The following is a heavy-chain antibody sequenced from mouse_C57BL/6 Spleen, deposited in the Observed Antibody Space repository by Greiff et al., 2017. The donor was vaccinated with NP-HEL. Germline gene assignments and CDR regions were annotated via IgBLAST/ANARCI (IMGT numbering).Heavy chain of an antibody. J-gene: IGHJ2*01. D-gene: IGHD1-1*01. CDR2: ISSGGDYI. CDR1: GFTFSSYA. V-gene: IGHV5-9-1*02. Sequence: VKLVESGEGLVKPGGSLKLSCAASGFTFSSYAMSWVRQTPEKRLEWVAYISSGGDYIYYADTVKGRFTISRDNARNTLYLQMSSLKSEDTAMYYCTREDYGSSSFDYWGQGTTLTVSS. CDR3: TREDYGSSSFDY.